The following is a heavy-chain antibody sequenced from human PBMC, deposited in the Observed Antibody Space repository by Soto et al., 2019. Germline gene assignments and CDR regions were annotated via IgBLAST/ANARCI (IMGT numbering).Heavy chain of an antibody. CDR3: ARDYSGYGPFSY. J-gene: IGHJ4*02. CDR1: GFTFSSYA. CDR2: ISSTGDNT. D-gene: IGHD5-12*01. V-gene: IGHV3-23*01. Sequence: GGSLRLSCAASGFTFSSYAMSWVRQAPGKGLEWVSAISSTGDNTYYADSVKGRLTISRDNPKNTLSLQMNSLRAEDTAVYYCARDYSGYGPFSYWGQGTLVTVSS.